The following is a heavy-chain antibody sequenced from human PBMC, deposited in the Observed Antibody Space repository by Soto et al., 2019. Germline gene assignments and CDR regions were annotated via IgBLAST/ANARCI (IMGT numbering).Heavy chain of an antibody. CDR1: CGSISSGDYY. V-gene: IGHV4-30-4*01. Sequence: PSETLSLTCTVSCGSISSGDYYWSWIRQPPGKGLEWIGYIYYSGSTYYNPSLKSRVTISVDTSKNQFSLKLSSVTAADTAVYYCARDPGYSYGYDYWGQGTLVTVSS. D-gene: IGHD5-18*01. CDR3: ARDPGYSYGYDY. J-gene: IGHJ4*02. CDR2: IYYSGST.